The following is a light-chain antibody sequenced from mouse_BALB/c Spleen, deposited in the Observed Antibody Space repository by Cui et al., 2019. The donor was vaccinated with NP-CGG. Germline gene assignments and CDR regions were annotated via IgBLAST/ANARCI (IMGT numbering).Light chain of an antibody. CDR2: GTN. V-gene: IGLV1*01. CDR3: ALWYSNQWM. CDR1: TGAVTTSNY. Sequence: QAVVSQDSALTTSPGETVTLTCRSSTGAVTTSNYANWVQEKPDHLFTGLIGGTNNRAPGVPARFSGSLIGDKAALTITGAQTEDEAIYFGALWYSNQWMFGGGTKLTVL. J-gene: IGLJ1*01.